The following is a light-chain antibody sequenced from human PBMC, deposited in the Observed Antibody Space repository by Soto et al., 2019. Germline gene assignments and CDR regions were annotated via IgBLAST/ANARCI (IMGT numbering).Light chain of an antibody. CDR3: ALYMGSGISV. J-gene: IGLJ2*01. V-gene: IGLV8-61*01. CDR2: NTN. Sequence: QTVVTQEPSFSVSPGGTVTLTCGLSSGSVSSSQYPSWYQQTPGQSPRTLIYNTNTRSSGVPDRFSGSILGNKAALTITGAQADDESDYYCALYMGSGISVFGGGTKVTVL. CDR1: SGSVSSSQY.